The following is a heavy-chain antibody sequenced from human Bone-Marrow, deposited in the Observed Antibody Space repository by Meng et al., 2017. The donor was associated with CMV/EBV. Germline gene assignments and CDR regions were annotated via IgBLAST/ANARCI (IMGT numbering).Heavy chain of an antibody. CDR3: ARDSPVGELPPHGFDP. D-gene: IGHD1-26*01. CDR1: GGSISSYY. CDR2: IYYSGST. Sequence: SETLSLTCTVSGGSISSYYWSWIRQPPGKGLEWIGYIYYSGSTNYNPSLKSRVTISVDTSKNQFSLKLSSVTAADTAVYYCARDSPVGELPPHGFDPWGQGTLVTVSS. J-gene: IGHJ5*02. V-gene: IGHV4-59*12.